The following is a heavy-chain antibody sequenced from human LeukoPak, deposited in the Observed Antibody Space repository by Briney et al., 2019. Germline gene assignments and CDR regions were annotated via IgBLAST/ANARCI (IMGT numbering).Heavy chain of an antibody. CDR3: TRNYDSSGYTTFGY. V-gene: IGHV4-59*01. Sequence: SETLSLTCTVSGGSISTYYWSWIRQPPGKGLEWIGHIYYSGSTNYNPSLKSRATIAVDTSKNHFSLKLSSVTAADTAVYYCTRNYDSSGYTTFGYWGRGTLVTVSS. CDR1: GGSISTYY. D-gene: IGHD3-22*01. CDR2: IYYSGST. J-gene: IGHJ4*02.